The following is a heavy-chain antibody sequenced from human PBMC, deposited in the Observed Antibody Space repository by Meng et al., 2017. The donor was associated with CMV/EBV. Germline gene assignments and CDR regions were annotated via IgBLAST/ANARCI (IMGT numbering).Heavy chain of an antibody. CDR2: INPSGGST. CDR1: GYTFTSYY. J-gene: IGHJ6*02. V-gene: IGHV1-46*01. Sequence: ASVKASCKASGYTFTSYYMHWVRQAPGQGLEWMGIINPSGGSTSYAQKFQGRVTMTRDTSTSTVYMELSSLRSEDTAVYYCARGDYSGYDRPGYGMDVWGQGTTVTVSS. D-gene: IGHD5-12*01. CDR3: ARGDYSGYDRPGYGMDV.